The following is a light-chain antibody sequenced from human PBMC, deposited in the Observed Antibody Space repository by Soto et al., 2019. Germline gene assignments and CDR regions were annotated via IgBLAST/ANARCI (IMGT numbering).Light chain of an antibody. Sequence: QSVLTQPPSASGTPGQRVTISCSGRSSNIGSNTVNWYQQLPGTAPKLLIYSNNQRPSGVPDRFSGSKSGTSASLAISGLQSEDEAAYYCAAWDDSLNGWVFGGGTKLTVL. J-gene: IGLJ3*02. CDR2: SNN. CDR1: SSNIGSNT. CDR3: AAWDDSLNGWV. V-gene: IGLV1-44*01.